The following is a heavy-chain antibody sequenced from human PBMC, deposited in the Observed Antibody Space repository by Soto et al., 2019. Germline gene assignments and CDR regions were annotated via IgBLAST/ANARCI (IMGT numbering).Heavy chain of an antibody. J-gene: IGHJ4*02. CDR2: ISYDGSNK. CDR1: GFTFSSYA. V-gene: IGHV3-30-3*01. D-gene: IGHD6-19*01. Sequence: GGSLRLSCAASGFTFSSYAMHWVRQAPGKGLEWVAVISYDGSNKYYADSVKGRFTISRDNSKNTLYLQMNSLRAEDTAVYYCARDAGWHFDYWGQGTLVTVSS. CDR3: ARDAGWHFDY.